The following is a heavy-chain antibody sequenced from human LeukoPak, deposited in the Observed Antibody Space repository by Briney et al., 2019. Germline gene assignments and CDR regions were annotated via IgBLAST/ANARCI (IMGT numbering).Heavy chain of an antibody. V-gene: IGHV1-69*05. Sequence: KVSCKASGGTFSSYAISWVRQAPGQGLEWMGGIIPIFGTANYAQEFQGRVTITTDESTSTAYMELSSLRSEDTAVYYCARGRDGFNRILDYWGQGTLVTVSS. J-gene: IGHJ4*02. CDR2: IIPIFGTA. CDR3: ARGRDGFNRILDY. D-gene: IGHD5-24*01. CDR1: GGTFSSYA.